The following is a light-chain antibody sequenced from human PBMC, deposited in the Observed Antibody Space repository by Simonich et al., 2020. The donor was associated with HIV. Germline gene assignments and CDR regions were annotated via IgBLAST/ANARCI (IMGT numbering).Light chain of an antibody. CDR1: QSVLYNSNNKNY. CDR2: WAS. CDR3: QQYYSTPPYT. V-gene: IGKV4-1*01. Sequence: DIVMTQSPDSLAVSVGERATINCKSSQSVLYNSNNKNYLTWYQQKPGQPPKLLIYWASTRESGVPDRFSGSGSGTDFTLTISSLQAEDVAVYYCQQYYSTPPYTFGQGTKLEIK. J-gene: IGKJ2*01.